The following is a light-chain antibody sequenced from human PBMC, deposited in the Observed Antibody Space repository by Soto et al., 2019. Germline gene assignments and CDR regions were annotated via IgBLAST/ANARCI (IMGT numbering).Light chain of an antibody. J-gene: IGKJ2*01. CDR2: LGS. V-gene: IGKV2-28*01. CDR1: QSLLHSNGYNY. CDR3: MQALQTPRYP. Sequence: DLVMTQSPLSLPVTPGEPASISCRSSQSLLHSNGYNYLDWYLQKPGQSPQLLIYLGSNRASGVPDRVSGSGSGTDFTLKISRVEAEDVGVYYCMQALQTPRYPFGQGTKLEIK.